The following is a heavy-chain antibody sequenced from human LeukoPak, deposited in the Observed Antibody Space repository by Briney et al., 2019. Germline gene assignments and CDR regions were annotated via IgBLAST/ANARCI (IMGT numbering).Heavy chain of an antibody. Sequence: ASVKVSCKPSVYTFTGYYLHWVRQAPGQGLEWMGWINPNSGDVNYAQKFQDRVTMTRDTSITTAYMELSRLRSDDTAVYYCARGPFRNVDIAMVASRFDPWGQGTLVTVSS. D-gene: IGHD5-18*01. CDR2: INPNSGDV. CDR1: VYTFTGYY. V-gene: IGHV1-2*02. CDR3: ARGPFRNVDIAMVASRFDP. J-gene: IGHJ5*02.